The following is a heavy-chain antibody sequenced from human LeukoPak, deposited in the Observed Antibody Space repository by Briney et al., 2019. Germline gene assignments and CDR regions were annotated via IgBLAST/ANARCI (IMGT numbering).Heavy chain of an antibody. CDR1: GFTFSSFI. J-gene: IGHJ3*02. CDR2: ISNGNSPI. Sequence: GGSLRLSCAASAASGFTFSSFIMNWVRQAPGKGLEWVSYISNGNSPIYYADSVKGRFTISRDNAKNSLYLQMYSLRAEDTAVYYCTSHTGTGDAFRPFHIWGQGTMVTVSS. V-gene: IGHV3-48*01. CDR3: TSHTGTGDAFRPFHI. D-gene: IGHD2-21*02.